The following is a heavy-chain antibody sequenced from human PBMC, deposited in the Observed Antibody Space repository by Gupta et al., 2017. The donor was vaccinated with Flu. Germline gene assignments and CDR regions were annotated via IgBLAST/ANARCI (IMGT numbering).Heavy chain of an antibody. D-gene: IGHD3-10*01. CDR3: AKDSGSSDAFDI. Sequence: QVQLVESGGGVVQPGRSLRLSCAASGFTFSSYGMHWVRQAPGKGLEWVAVISYDGSNKYYADSVKGRFTISIDNSKNTLYLQMNSLRAEDTAVYYCAKDSGSSDAFDIWGQGTMVTVSS. CDR2: ISYDGSNK. V-gene: IGHV3-30*18. J-gene: IGHJ3*02. CDR1: GFTFSSYG.